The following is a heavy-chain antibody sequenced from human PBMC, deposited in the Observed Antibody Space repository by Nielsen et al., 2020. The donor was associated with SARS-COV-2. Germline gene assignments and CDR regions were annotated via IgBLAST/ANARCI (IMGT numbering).Heavy chain of an antibody. J-gene: IGHJ4*02. D-gene: IGHD4-17*01. V-gene: IGHV1-46*01. Sequence: ASVKVSCKASGYAFTSYYIHWVRQAPGQALEWMGTINPSISSTEYAQKFQGRVTMSRDTSTSTVYMDLSSLRSDDTAVYYCARGPGYGDHPRYWGQGTLVTVSS. CDR2: INPSISST. CDR3: ARGPGYGDHPRY. CDR1: GYAFTSYY.